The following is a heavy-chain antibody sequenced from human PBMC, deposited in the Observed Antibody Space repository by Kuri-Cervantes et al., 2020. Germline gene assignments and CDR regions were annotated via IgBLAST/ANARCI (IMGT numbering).Heavy chain of an antibody. J-gene: IGHJ4*02. CDR2: VDPNSGGT. Sequence: ASVKVSCKASGYSFTGHYMHWVRQAPGHGLEWMGWVDPNSGGTNYAQKFQGWVTMTRDPSINTAYMELSRLRSDDTAVYYCATVDWATGESCFDYWGQGTPVTVSS. CDR1: GYSFTGHY. CDR3: ATVDWATGESCFDY. D-gene: IGHD3/OR15-3a*01. V-gene: IGHV1-2*04.